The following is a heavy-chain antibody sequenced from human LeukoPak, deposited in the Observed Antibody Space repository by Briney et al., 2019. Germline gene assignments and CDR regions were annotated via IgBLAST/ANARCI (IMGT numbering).Heavy chain of an antibody. D-gene: IGHD5-24*01. CDR2: NSSSGSTI. CDR3: ARDQLPITYYYYGMDV. J-gene: IGHJ6*02. V-gene: IGHV3-11*01. CDR1: GFTFSDYY. Sequence: GGSLRLSCAASGFTFSDYYMSWIRQAPGKGLEWVSYNSSSGSTIYYADSVKGRFTISRDNAKNSLYLQMNSLRAEDTAVYYCARDQLPITYYYYGMDVWGQGTTVTVSS.